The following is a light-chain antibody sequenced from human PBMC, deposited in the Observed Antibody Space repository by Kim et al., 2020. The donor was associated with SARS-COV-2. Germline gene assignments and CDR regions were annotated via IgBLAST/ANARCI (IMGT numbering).Light chain of an antibody. Sequence: NFMLTQPHSVSESPGKTVTISCTGSFGSIASNYVQWFQQRPGSAPTTVIYEDDQRPSGVPDRFSGSIDSSSNSASLTISGLKTEDEADYYCQSYDSNNHVVFGGGTQLTVL. V-gene: IGLV6-57*02. CDR3: QSYDSNNHVV. J-gene: IGLJ2*01. CDR1: FGSIASNY. CDR2: EDD.